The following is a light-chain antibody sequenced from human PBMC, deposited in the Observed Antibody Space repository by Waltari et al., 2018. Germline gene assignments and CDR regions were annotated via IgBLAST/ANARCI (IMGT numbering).Light chain of an antibody. Sequence: EIVLRQSPGTLSLSPGERATLSCRATESVSRSYLGWYQQKPGQAPRLLIYATSNRATGIPDRFSGSGSGTDFTLTISRLESEDFAVYYCQQYGSAPSTFGQGTRLEIK. CDR1: ESVSRSY. V-gene: IGKV3-20*01. CDR2: ATS. J-gene: IGKJ5*01. CDR3: QQYGSAPST.